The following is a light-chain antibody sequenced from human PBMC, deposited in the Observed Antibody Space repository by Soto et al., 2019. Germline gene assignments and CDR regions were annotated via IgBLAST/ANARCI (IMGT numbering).Light chain of an antibody. CDR3: QQSYSTLFT. Sequence: DIQMTQSPSSLSASVGDRVTITCRASQTIIRYLNWYQQKPERAPNLLIYAASSLHTGVPSRFSASGSGTEFTLTISSLQPEDSATYYCQQSYSTLFTFGPGTRVEIK. CDR2: AAS. J-gene: IGKJ3*01. CDR1: QTIIRY. V-gene: IGKV1-39*01.